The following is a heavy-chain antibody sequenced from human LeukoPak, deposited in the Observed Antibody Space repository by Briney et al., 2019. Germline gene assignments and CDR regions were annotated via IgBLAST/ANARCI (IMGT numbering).Heavy chain of an antibody. CDR3: ARGVQVYYYDSSGYYTFDY. CDR1: GFTFSSYG. Sequence: GALRLSCAASGFTFSSYGMHWVRQAPGKGLEWVAVIWYDGSNKYYADSVKGRFTISRDNSKNTLYLQMNSLRAEDTAVYYCARGVQVYYYDSSGYYTFDYWGQGTLVTVSS. J-gene: IGHJ4*02. D-gene: IGHD3-22*01. CDR2: IWYDGSNK. V-gene: IGHV3-33*01.